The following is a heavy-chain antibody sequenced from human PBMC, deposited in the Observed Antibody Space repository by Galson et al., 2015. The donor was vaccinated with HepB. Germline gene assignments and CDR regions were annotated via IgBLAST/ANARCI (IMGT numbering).Heavy chain of an antibody. CDR2: IIPILGIA. D-gene: IGHD1-1*01. J-gene: IGHJ6*02. CDR1: GGTFSSYA. Sequence: SVKVSCKASGGTFSSYAISWVRQAPGQGLEWMGRIIPILGIANYAQRFQGRVTITADKSTSTAYMELSSLRSEDTAVYYCARDLGYGTTDYYYYYGMDVWGQGTTVTVSS. CDR3: ARDLGYGTTDYYYYYGMDV. V-gene: IGHV1-69*04.